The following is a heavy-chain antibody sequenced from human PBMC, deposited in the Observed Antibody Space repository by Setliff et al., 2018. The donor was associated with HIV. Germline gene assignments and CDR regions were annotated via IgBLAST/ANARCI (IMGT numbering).Heavy chain of an antibody. CDR1: GYTFSAYY. Sequence: GASVKVSCKASGYTFSAYYIHWVRQAPGQGLEWMGIINPSDGKRGYAESFQGRVNMTRDTSTTTLYMDLSNLTSEDSAVYYCARDRFWSSYDIGGRYYYAMEVWGQGTTVTV. D-gene: IGHD3-10*01. V-gene: IGHV1-46*01. CDR3: ARDRFWSSYDIGGRYYYAMEV. J-gene: IGHJ6*02. CDR2: INPSDGKR.